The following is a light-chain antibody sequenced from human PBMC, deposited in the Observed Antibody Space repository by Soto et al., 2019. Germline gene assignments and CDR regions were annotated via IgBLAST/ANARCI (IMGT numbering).Light chain of an antibody. Sequence: QSVLTQPPSVSGAPGQRVTISWTESSSKIGAGYDVHWYQQLPGTAPKLLIYGNSNRPSGVPDRFSGSKSGTSASLAITGLQAEDEADYYCQSYDSSLSGWVFGGGTKLTVL. J-gene: IGLJ3*02. CDR1: SSKIGAGYD. CDR2: GNS. V-gene: IGLV1-40*01. CDR3: QSYDSSLSGWV.